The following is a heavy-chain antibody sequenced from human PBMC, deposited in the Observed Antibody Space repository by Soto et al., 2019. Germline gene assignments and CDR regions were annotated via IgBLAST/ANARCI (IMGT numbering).Heavy chain of an antibody. CDR3: ARPFQFWDRYSPFDN. J-gene: IGHJ4*02. CDR1: GFRFSDYA. D-gene: IGHD3-16*02. CDR2: ISDGGRST. Sequence: GGSLRLSCAGSGFRFSDYAIGRVRQAPGKGLERVSFISDGGRSTYYTDSVKGRFTISRDNSKNTVYLQLQGLRAEDTAIYFCARPFQFWDRYSPFDNWGQGTLVTVSS. V-gene: IGHV3-23*01.